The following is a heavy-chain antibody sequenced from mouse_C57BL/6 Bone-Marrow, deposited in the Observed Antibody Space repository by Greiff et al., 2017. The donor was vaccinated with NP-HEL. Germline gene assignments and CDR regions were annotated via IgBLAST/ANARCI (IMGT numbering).Heavy chain of an antibody. Sequence: VQLQQSGGGLVQPGESLKLSCESNEYEFPSHDMSWVRKTPEKRLELVAAINSDGGSTYYPDTMERRFIISRDNTKKTLYLQMSSLRSEDTALYYCARYYDYGGCYFDYWGQGTTLTVSS. CDR3: ARYYDYGGCYFDY. V-gene: IGHV5-2*01. CDR2: INSDGGST. D-gene: IGHD2-4*01. J-gene: IGHJ2*01. CDR1: EYEFPSHD.